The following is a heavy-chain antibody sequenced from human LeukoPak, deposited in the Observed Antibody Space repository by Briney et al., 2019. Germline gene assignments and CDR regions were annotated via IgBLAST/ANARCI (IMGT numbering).Heavy chain of an antibody. CDR2: ISAYNGNT. CDR3: ARHRLGDSSGYYFDY. Sequence: ASVKVSCKASGYTFSSYGISWVRQAPGQGLEWMGWISAYNGNTNYRQKLQGRVTMTRDTSTSTVYMELSSLRSEDTAVYYCARHRLGDSSGYYFDYWGQGTLVTVSS. D-gene: IGHD3-22*01. J-gene: IGHJ4*02. V-gene: IGHV1-18*01. CDR1: GYTFSSYG.